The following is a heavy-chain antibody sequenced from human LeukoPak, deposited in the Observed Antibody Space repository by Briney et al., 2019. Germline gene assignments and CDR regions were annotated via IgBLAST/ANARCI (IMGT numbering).Heavy chain of an antibody. Sequence: SETLSLTCTVSGGSISSYYWSWIRQPPGKGLEWIGYIYYSGSTNYNPSFKSRVTISVDTSKNQFSLKLSSVTAADTAVYYCARSQSSSGWYYDYWGQGTLVTVSS. V-gene: IGHV4-59*01. CDR1: GGSISSYY. D-gene: IGHD6-19*01. CDR3: ARSQSSSGWYYDY. CDR2: IYYSGST. J-gene: IGHJ4*02.